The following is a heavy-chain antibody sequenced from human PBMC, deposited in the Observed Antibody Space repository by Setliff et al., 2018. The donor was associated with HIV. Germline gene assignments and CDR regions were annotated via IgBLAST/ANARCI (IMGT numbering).Heavy chain of an antibody. D-gene: IGHD3-10*01. Sequence: SETLSLTCAVSGYSINSGYYWGWIRQPPGKGLQWIASIHYNEKTYYNPSLKSRVTISIDTSKNQFSLKLSSVTAADTAVYYCARDGESYDYYGSGSSRLPYYYYGMDVWGQGTTVTVSS. J-gene: IGHJ6*02. CDR3: ARDGESYDYYGSGSSRLPYYYYGMDV. CDR1: GYSINSGYY. CDR2: IHYNEKT. V-gene: IGHV4-38-2*02.